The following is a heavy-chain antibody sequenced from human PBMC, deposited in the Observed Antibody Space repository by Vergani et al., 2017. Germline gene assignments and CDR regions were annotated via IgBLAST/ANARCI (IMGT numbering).Heavy chain of an antibody. CDR1: GFTFSSYA. V-gene: IGHV3-64D*06. CDR3: AKDALHSSGWYPNY. J-gene: IGHJ4*02. CDR2: ISSNGGST. D-gene: IGHD6-19*01. Sequence: EVQLVESGGGLVQPGGSLRLSCSASGFTFSSYAMHWVRQAPGKGLEYVSAISSNGGSTYYADSVKGRFTISRDNSKNTLSLQMSSLRAEDTAVYYCAKDALHSSGWYPNYWGQGTLVTVSS.